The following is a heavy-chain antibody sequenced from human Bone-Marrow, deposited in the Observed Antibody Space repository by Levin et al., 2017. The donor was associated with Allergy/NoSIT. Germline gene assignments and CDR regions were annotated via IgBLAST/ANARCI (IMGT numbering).Heavy chain of an antibody. D-gene: IGHD2-2*01. CDR1: GYSFTAHP. CDR3: VRRPAAYREPLDV. V-gene: IGHV1-3*01. J-gene: IGHJ3*01. Sequence: ASVKVSCKASGYSFTAHPIHWVRQAPGQGLEWMGWISAGNGDTKYSQKFQGRVTISRDTSASTVYMELTSLTSEDTAVFYCVRRPAAYREPLDVWGQGTMVTVSS. CDR2: ISAGNGDT.